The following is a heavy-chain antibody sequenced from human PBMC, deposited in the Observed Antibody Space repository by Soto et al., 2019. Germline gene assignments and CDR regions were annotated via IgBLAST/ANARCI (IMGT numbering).Heavy chain of an antibody. CDR2: ISWNSGSI. J-gene: IGHJ6*03. Sequence: GGSLRLSCAASGFTFDDYAMHWVRQAPGKGLEWVSGISWNSGSIGYADSVKGRFTISRDNAKNSLYLQMNSLRSEDTAVYYCARGRLQYHTGGEYYYYYMDVWGKGTTVTVSS. V-gene: IGHV3-9*01. CDR1: GFTFDDYA. D-gene: IGHD4-4*01. CDR3: ARGRLQYHTGGEYYYYYMDV.